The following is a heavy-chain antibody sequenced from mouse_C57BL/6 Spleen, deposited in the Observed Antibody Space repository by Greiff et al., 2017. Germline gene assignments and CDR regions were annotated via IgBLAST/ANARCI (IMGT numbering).Heavy chain of an antibody. CDR3: ARQERGWYFDV. J-gene: IGHJ1*03. V-gene: IGHV5-9*01. Sequence: EVQVVESGGGLVKPGGSLKLSCAASGFTFSSYTMSWVRQTPEKRLEWVATISGGGGNTYYPDSVKGRFTISRANAKNTLYLQMSSLRSEDTALYYCARQERGWYFDVWGTGTTVTVSS. CDR1: GFTFSSYT. CDR2: ISGGGGNT.